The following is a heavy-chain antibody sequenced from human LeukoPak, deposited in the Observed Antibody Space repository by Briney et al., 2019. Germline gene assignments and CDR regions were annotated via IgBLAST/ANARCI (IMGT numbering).Heavy chain of an antibody. D-gene: IGHD1-14*01. V-gene: IGHV3-21*04. J-gene: IGHJ4*02. CDR3: AKPARTDYADY. Sequence: GGSLRLSCAASGFTFSSYSMNWVRQAPGKGLEWVSSISSSSSYIYYADSVKGRFTISRDNAKNSLYLQMNSLRAEDTAVYYCAKPARTDYADYWGQGTLVTVSS. CDR2: ISSSSSYI. CDR1: GFTFSSYS.